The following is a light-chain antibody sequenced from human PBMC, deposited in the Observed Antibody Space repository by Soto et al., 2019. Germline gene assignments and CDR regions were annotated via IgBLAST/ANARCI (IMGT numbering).Light chain of an antibody. CDR1: QSVSSSY. Sequence: EIVLTQSPGTLSLSPGERATLSCRASQSVSSSYLAWYQHKPGQAPRLLIYGASSRATGIPDRFSGSGSGTDFTHTISRLEPEDFAVYYCQQYGSSPLTFGQGTKLEIK. CDR3: QQYGSSPLT. J-gene: IGKJ2*01. CDR2: GAS. V-gene: IGKV3-20*01.